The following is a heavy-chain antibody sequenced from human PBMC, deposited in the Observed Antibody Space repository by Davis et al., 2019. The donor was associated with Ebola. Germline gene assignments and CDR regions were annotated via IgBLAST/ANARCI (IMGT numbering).Heavy chain of an antibody. Sequence: GSLRLSCAVYGGSFSGYYWSWIRQPPGKGLEWIGEINHSGSTNYNPSLKSRVTISVDTSKNQFSLKLSSVTAADTAVYYCAREPNPPGSWTHFFDYWGQGTLVTVSS. CDR2: INHSGST. J-gene: IGHJ4*02. V-gene: IGHV4-34*01. D-gene: IGHD2-15*01. CDR1: GGSFSGYY. CDR3: AREPNPPGSWTHFFDY.